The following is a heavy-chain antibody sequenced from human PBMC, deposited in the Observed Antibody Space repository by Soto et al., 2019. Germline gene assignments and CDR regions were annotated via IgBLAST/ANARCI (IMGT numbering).Heavy chain of an antibody. Sequence: SVKVSCKASGGTFSSYAISWVRQAPGQGLEWMGGIIPIFGTANYAQKFQGRVTITADESTSTAYMELSSLRSEDTAVYYCARDLSERYCSSTSCYRSPYNWFDPWGQGTLVTVSS. CDR2: IIPIFGTA. D-gene: IGHD2-2*02. CDR3: ARDLSERYCSSTSCYRSPYNWFDP. V-gene: IGHV1-69*13. CDR1: GGTFSSYA. J-gene: IGHJ5*02.